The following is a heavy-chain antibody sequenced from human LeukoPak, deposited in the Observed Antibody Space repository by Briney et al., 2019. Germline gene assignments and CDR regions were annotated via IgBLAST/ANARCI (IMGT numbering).Heavy chain of an antibody. J-gene: IGHJ4*02. CDR1: GGSISSSSYY. CDR2: IYHSGST. CDR3: ARGSSSSGVGDY. Sequence: PSETLSLTCTVPGGSISSSSYYWGWIRQPPGKGLEWIGYIYHSGSTYYNPSLKSRVTISVDRSKNQFSLKLSSVTAADTAVYYCARGSSSSGVGDYWGQGTLVTVSS. V-gene: IGHV4-39*07. D-gene: IGHD6-13*01.